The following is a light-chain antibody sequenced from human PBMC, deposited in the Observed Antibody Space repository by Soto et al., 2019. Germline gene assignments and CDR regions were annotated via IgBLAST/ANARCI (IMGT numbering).Light chain of an antibody. J-gene: IGKJ2*01. CDR3: MQAIQTPYT. CDR1: QSLLHSSGYNY. V-gene: IGKV2-28*01. Sequence: DIVMTHSPLSLPVTPGEPASISCRSSQSLLHSSGYNYLDWCLQRPGQSPQLLIYLGSNRTSGAPDRFSGRGSGTDFTLKISRVEAEDVGVYSCMQAIQTPYTFGQGTKLEI. CDR2: LGS.